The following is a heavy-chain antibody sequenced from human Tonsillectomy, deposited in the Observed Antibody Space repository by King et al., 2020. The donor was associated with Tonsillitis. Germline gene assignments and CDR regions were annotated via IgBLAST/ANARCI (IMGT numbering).Heavy chain of an antibody. V-gene: IGHV4-59*01. CDR3: ARGYDVFYYYGLDV. Sequence: GALAVTCAVSGGAISSSYWSWIRQPPEKGLVWIGYIYASGGTNYNPSLKRRVTISVDTSKNQFALKLSSVTAPDTAVYFCARGYDVFYYYGLDVWGQGTTVTVSS. CDR2: IYASGGT. D-gene: IGHD5-12*01. J-gene: IGHJ6*02. CDR1: GGAISSSY.